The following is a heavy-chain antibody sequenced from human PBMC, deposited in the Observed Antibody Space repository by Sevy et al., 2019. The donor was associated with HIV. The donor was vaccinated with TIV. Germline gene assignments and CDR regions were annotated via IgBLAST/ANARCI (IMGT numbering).Heavy chain of an antibody. V-gene: IGHV1-69*13. CDR1: GGIFRSNA. CDR3: ARDKNYYVSGSFDY. J-gene: IGHJ4*01. D-gene: IGHD3-10*01. Sequence: ASVKVSCKASGGIFRSNAISWVRQAPGQGLEWMGGIIAVFGTTNYAQKFQGRVTITADESRSIAYMELSSLRSEDTAVYYCARDKNYYVSGSFDYWGQGSQVTVSS. CDR2: IIAVFGTT.